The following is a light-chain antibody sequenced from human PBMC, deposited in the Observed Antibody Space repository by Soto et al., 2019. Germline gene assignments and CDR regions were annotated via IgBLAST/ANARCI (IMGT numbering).Light chain of an antibody. CDR1: QDISNY. V-gene: IGKV1-33*01. CDR2: DAS. CDR3: QQYDNPPLT. J-gene: IGKJ4*01. Sequence: DIQMTQSPSSLAASLGDRVTIPCQASQDISNYLNWYQQKPGKAPKLLIYDASNLETGVPSRFSGSGSGTDFTFTISSLQPEDIATYYCQQYDNPPLTFGGGTKVDIK.